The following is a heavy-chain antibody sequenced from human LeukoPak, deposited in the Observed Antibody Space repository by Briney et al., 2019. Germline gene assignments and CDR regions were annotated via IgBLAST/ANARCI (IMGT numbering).Heavy chain of an antibody. CDR2: MYYSGST. CDR3: ARNYGSGSSKYDY. V-gene: IGHV4-59*01. D-gene: IGHD3-10*01. Sequence: GSLRLSCAASGFTFSDYYMSWIRQPAGKGLEWIAYMYYSGSTNYNPSLKSRVTISVDTSKNQFSLKLSSVTAADTAVYYCARNYGSGSSKYDYWGQGTLVTVSS. CDR1: GFTFSDYY. J-gene: IGHJ4*02.